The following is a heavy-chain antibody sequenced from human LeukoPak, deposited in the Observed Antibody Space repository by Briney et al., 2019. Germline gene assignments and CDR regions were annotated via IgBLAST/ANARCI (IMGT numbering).Heavy chain of an antibody. Sequence: GGSLRLSCAASGFTFSSYGMHWVRQAPGKGLEWVAVISYDGSNKYYADSVKGRFTISRDNSKNTLYLQMNSLRAEDTAVYYCAKDLELLWFGELFNYYYYYGMDVWGQGTTVTVSS. CDR2: ISYDGSNK. CDR1: GFTFSSYG. CDR3: AKDLELLWFGELFNYYYYYGMDV. V-gene: IGHV3-30*18. J-gene: IGHJ6*02. D-gene: IGHD3-10*01.